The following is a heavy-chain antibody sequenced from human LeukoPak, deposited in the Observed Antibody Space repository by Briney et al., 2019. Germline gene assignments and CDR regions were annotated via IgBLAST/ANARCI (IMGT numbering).Heavy chain of an antibody. V-gene: IGHV3-30*18. CDR2: ISYNGINK. J-gene: IGHJ5*01. D-gene: IGHD4/OR15-4a*01. CDR3: AKYWDYVAHADWFDS. CDR1: GFTSSSYG. Sequence: GLLRLSCAASGFTSSSYGMHWVRQAPGTGLEWVAVISYNGINKYSADSVEGRFTISRDNSRNTLYLEMNGLRVEDTAWYYCAKYWDYVAHADWFDSRGQGTLVTV.